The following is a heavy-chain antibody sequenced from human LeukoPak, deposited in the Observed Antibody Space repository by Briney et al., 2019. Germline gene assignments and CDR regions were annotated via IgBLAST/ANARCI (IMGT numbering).Heavy chain of an antibody. CDR3: ARSPDCSSTSCYYGLYYYYYMDV. CDR1: GGSISSSSYY. D-gene: IGHD2-2*01. CDR2: IYYSGST. V-gene: IGHV4-39*07. Sequence: PSETLSLTCTVSGGSISSSSYYWGWIRQPPGKGLEWIGSIYYSGSTYYNPSLKSRVTISVDTSKNQFSLKLSSVTAADTAVYYCARSPDCSSTSCYYGLYYYYYMDVWGKGTTVTVSS. J-gene: IGHJ6*03.